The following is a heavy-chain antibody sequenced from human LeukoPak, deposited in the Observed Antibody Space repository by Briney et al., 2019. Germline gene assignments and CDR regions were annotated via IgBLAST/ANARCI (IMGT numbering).Heavy chain of an antibody. J-gene: IGHJ4*02. Sequence: PGGSLRLSCAASGFTFSSYSMNWVRQAPGKGLEWVSSISSSSSYIYYADSVKGRFTISRDNAKNSLYLQMNSLRAEDTAVYYCARGIVGAPRLPDYWGQGTLVTVSS. D-gene: IGHD1-26*01. CDR1: GFTFSSYS. CDR2: ISSSSSYI. CDR3: ARGIVGAPRLPDY. V-gene: IGHV3-21*01.